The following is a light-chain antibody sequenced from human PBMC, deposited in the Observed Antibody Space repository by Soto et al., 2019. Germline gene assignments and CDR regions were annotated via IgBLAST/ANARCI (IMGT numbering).Light chain of an antibody. J-gene: IGKJ4*01. CDR3: QQRSNWPPRLT. CDR1: QSISNN. Sequence: EIVLTQSPATPSLSPGERATLSCRASQSISNNLAWYQQKPGQAPRLVIYSAFTRATSIPARFSGSGSGTEFTLTISSLEPEDFAVYYCQQRSNWPPRLTFGGGTKVDIK. CDR2: SAF. V-gene: IGKV3-11*01.